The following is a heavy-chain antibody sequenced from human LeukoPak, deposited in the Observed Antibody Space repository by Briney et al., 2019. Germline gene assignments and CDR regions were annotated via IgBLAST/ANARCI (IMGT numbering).Heavy chain of an antibody. J-gene: IGHJ6*02. D-gene: IGHD3-3*01. CDR2: IIPIFGIA. Sequence: SVKVSCKASGGTLSSHAISWVRQAPGQGLEWMGRIIPIFGIANYAQKFQGRVTITADKSTSTAYMELSSLRSEDTAVYYCARGTTSEIFGVVLSYYYYGMDVWGQGTTVTVSS. CDR3: ARGTTSEIFGVVLSYYYYGMDV. CDR1: GGTLSSHA. V-gene: IGHV1-69*04.